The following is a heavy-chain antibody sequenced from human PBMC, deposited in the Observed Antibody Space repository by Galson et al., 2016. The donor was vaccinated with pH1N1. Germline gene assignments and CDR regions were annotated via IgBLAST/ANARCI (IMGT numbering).Heavy chain of an antibody. CDR2: INSDSSFT. Sequence: SLRISCAASGFIFSDYWMHWVRRGPGTGLEWVSRINSDSSFTRYTDSVKGRFTISRDNAKNTVYLQMNSLRAEDTAVYYRARSPYSINWYYSFWGQGILVTVSS. D-gene: IGHD6-13*01. J-gene: IGHJ4*02. CDR1: GFIFSDYW. V-gene: IGHV3-74*01. CDR3: ARSPYSINWYYSF.